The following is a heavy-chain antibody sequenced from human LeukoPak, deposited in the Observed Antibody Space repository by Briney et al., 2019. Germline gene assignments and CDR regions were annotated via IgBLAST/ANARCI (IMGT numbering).Heavy chain of an antibody. V-gene: IGHV3-30*18. CDR2: ISYDAKSS. J-gene: IGHJ4*02. CDR3: AKAPDSFEWLARAETYFDS. CDR1: GFTFSSYG. Sequence: GGSLRLSCVTSGFTFSSYGMHWVRQVPGKGLEWVAVISYDAKSSYHVDSVKGRFTISRDNSKNTLFLQMNSLRAEDTAVFYCAKAPDSFEWLARAETYFDSWGQGTLVTVSS. D-gene: IGHD3-9*01.